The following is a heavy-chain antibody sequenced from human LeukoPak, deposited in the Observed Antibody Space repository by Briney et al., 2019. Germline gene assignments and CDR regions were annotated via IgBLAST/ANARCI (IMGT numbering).Heavy chain of an antibody. CDR3: ARREVGATTGDDYYYMDV. J-gene: IGHJ6*03. V-gene: IGHV3-20*04. CDR2: INWNGGST. Sequence: GGSLRLSCAASGFTFDDYGMSWVRQAPGKGLEWVSGINWNGGSTGYADSVKGRFTISRDNAKNSLYLQMNSLRVEDTALYYCARREVGATTGDDYYYMDVWGKGTTVTVSS. CDR1: GFTFDDYG. D-gene: IGHD1-26*01.